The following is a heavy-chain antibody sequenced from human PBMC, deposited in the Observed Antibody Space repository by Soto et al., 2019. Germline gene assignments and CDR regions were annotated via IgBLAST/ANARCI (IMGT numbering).Heavy chain of an antibody. CDR1: GFTFSSYG. CDR3: ARDKQQLVGYFDY. D-gene: IGHD6-13*01. Sequence: GGSLRLSCAASGFTFSSYGMHWVRQAPGKGLEWVAVIWYDGSNKYYADSVKGRFTISRDNSKNTLYLQMNSLRAEDTAVYYCARDKQQLVGYFDYWGQGTLVTVAS. V-gene: IGHV3-33*01. CDR2: IWYDGSNK. J-gene: IGHJ4*02.